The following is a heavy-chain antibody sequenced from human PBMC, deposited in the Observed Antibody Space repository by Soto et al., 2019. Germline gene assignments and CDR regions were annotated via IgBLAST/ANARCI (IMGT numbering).Heavy chain of an antibody. Sequence: VNVSCKSCVCTFSSYPSSGVRQARGRVLEWMGGIIPIFGTANYAKKFEGRVTIREDESKSTAYMELSSLRSEDTAVYYCARGGQPYYPGIDNWFDPWGEGNLVNVSS. D-gene: IGHD3-10*01. CDR3: ARGGQPYYPGIDNWFDP. J-gene: IGHJ5*02. CDR2: IIPIFGTA. V-gene: IGHV1-69*13. CDR1: VCTFSSYP.